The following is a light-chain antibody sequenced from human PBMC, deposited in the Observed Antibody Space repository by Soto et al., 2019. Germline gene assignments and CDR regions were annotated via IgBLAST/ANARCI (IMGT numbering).Light chain of an antibody. Sequence: DIQMNQSPSSLSASVGDRVTITCRASQGISTYLSWYQQNPGKAPQLLIYAASTLQTGLPSRFSGSRTGTDFTLTISSLQPEDFATYYCQQSYSTSRTFGQGTKVEIK. CDR3: QQSYSTSRT. CDR1: QGISTY. CDR2: AAS. J-gene: IGKJ1*01. V-gene: IGKV1-39*01.